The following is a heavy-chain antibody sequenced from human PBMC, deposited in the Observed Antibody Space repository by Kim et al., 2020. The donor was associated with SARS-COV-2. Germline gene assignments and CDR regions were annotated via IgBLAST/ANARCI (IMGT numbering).Heavy chain of an antibody. D-gene: IGHD5-12*01. V-gene: IGHV1-18*01. CDR1: GYTFDSYG. CDR2: ISSYTGNT. Sequence: ASVKVSCEASGYTFDSYGIAWVRQAPGQGLEWMGWISSYTGNTNYAQKVQDRIIMTTDSSTSTVYMELRRLGPDDTAMYYCARRGYDGYEYFDYWGQGTRVIVSS. CDR3: ARRGYDGYEYFDY. J-gene: IGHJ4*02.